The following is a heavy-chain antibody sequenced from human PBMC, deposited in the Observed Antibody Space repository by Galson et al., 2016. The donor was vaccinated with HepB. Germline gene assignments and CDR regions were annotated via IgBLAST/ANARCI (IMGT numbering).Heavy chain of an antibody. V-gene: IGHV4-59*01. D-gene: IGHD2-21*02. CDR3: ARALCGGDCYHPYYLDL. CDR2: VHYTGST. Sequence: PVRGLEWIGCVHYTGSTHYNPSLKSRVTISVDRSKDQFSLNLSSLTTADTAVYYCARALCGGDCYHPYYLDLWGQGTLVTVSS. J-gene: IGHJ4*02.